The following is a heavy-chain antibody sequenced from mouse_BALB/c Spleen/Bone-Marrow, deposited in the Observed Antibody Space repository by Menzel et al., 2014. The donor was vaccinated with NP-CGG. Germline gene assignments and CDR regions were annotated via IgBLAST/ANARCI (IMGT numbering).Heavy chain of an antibody. V-gene: IGHV5-6-5*01. CDR2: ISSGGST. J-gene: IGHJ4*01. D-gene: IGHD1-2*01. CDR1: GFTFSSYA. CDR3: AREGGTTAHYYAMDY. Sequence: EVKLMESGGGIVKPGGSLKLSCAASGFTFSSYAMSWVRQTPEKRLEWVASISSGGSTYYPGSVKGRFTISRDNARNILYLQMSSLRSEDTAMYYCAREGGTTAHYYAMDYWGQGTSVTVSS.